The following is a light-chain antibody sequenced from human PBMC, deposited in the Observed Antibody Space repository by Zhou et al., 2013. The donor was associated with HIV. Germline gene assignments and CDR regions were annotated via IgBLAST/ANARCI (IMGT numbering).Light chain of an antibody. CDR1: QGISNY. CDR3: QQLSDYPPYT. V-gene: IGKV1-27*01. Sequence: DIQMTQSPSSLSASVGDRVTITCRASQGISNYLAWYQQKPGKVPKLLIYGASTLQSGVPSRFSGRGSGTDFTLSISSLQPEDFATYYCQQLSDYPPYTFGQGTKLELK. CDR2: GAS. J-gene: IGKJ2*01.